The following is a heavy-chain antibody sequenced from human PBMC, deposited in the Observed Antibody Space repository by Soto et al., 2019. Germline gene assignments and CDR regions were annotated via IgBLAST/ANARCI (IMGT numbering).Heavy chain of an antibody. Sequence: EVQLLESGGGLVQPGGSLRLSCAASGFTFSSYAMSWVRQAPGKGLEWVSAISGSGGSTDYADSVKGRFTISRDNSKNTLYLQMNSLRAEDTALYYCAKDLLSIFGVAPDYWGQGTLVTVSS. V-gene: IGHV3-23*01. J-gene: IGHJ4*02. CDR3: AKDLLSIFGVAPDY. D-gene: IGHD3-3*01. CDR1: GFTFSSYA. CDR2: ISGSGGST.